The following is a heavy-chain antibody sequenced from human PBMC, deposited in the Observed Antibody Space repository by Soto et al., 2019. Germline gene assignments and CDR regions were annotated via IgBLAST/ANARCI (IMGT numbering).Heavy chain of an antibody. CDR3: AKNWNWGSLVH. CDR1: GGSFSTDY. Sequence: PSETLSLTCDVYGGSFSTDYWSWIRQSPGKGLEWIGFIYYGGSTNYNPSLKSRVTISVDTPKNQFSLKLSSVTAADTAVYYCAKNWNWGSLVHWGQGTLVTVS. CDR2: IYYGGST. D-gene: IGHD7-27*01. J-gene: IGHJ4*02. V-gene: IGHV4-59*08.